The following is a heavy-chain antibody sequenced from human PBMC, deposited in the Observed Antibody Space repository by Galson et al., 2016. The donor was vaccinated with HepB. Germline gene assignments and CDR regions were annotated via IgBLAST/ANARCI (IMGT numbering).Heavy chain of an antibody. D-gene: IGHD5-18*01. Sequence: SCKASGFTFTSYYMHWVRQAPGQGLEWVGLVNPGGGGTSYAQKFQGRVTMTYDTSTSTVYMELSSLRSDDTAVYYCARADGDTAMISHYWGQGTMVTVSS. CDR3: ARADGDTAMISHY. V-gene: IGHV1-46*01. J-gene: IGHJ4*02. CDR2: VNPGGGGT. CDR1: GFTFTSYY.